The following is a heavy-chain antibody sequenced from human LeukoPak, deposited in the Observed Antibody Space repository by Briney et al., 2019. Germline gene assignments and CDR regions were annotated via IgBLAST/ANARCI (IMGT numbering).Heavy chain of an antibody. CDR2: IYYSGST. CDR3: ARDRGVRGVRWFDP. CDR1: GGSISSSSYY. V-gene: IGHV4-39*07. J-gene: IGHJ5*02. Sequence: SETLSLTCTVSGGSISSSSYYWGWIRQPPGKGLEWIGSIYYSGSTYYNPSLKSRVTISVDTSKNQFSLRLSSVTAADTAVYYCARDRGVRGVRWFDPWGQGTLVTVSS. D-gene: IGHD3-10*01.